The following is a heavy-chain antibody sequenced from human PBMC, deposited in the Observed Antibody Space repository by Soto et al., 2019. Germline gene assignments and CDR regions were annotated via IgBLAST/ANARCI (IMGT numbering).Heavy chain of an antibody. CDR3: AKGVEYSSSDLYYYYYYGMDV. D-gene: IGHD6-6*01. CDR2: ISGSGGST. CDR1: GFTFSSYA. V-gene: IGHV3-23*01. J-gene: IGHJ6*02. Sequence: PGGSLRLSCAASGFTFSSYAMSWVRQAPGKGLEWVSAISGSGGSTYYADSVKGWFTISRDNSKNTLYLQMNSLRAEDTAVYYCAKGVEYSSSDLYYYYYYGMDVWGQGTTVTVSS.